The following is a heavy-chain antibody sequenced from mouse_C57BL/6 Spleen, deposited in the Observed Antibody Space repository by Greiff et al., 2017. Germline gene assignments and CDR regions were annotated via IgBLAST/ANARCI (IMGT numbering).Heavy chain of an antibody. V-gene: IGHV1-61*01. CDR3: ARKLGHFDY. J-gene: IGHJ2*01. CDR1: GYTFTSYW. CDR2: IYPSDSET. Sequence: VQLQQPGADLVRPGSSVKLSCKASGYTFTSYWMDWVKQRPGQGLEWIGNIYPSDSETHYNQKFKDKATLTVDKSSSTAYMQLSSLTSEDSAVYYCARKLGHFDYWGQGTTLTVSS. D-gene: IGHD4-1*01.